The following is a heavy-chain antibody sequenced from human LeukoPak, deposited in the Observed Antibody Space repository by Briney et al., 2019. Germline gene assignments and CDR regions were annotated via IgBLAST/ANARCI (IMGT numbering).Heavy chain of an antibody. J-gene: IGHJ4*02. CDR1: GDSVPSNSAT. Sequence: SQTLSLTFAISGDSVPSNSATWNWIRQSPSRGLEWLGRTYYRSKWYNDYAVSVKSRITINPDTSKNQFSLQLNSVTPEDTAVYYCARVEDRYGQTSFDYWGQGTLVTVSS. CDR2: TYYRSKWYN. D-gene: IGHD5-18*01. CDR3: ARVEDRYGQTSFDY. V-gene: IGHV6-1*01.